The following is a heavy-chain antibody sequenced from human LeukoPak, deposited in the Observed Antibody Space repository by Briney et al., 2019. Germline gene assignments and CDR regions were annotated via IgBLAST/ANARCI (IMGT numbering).Heavy chain of an antibody. V-gene: IGHV3-74*01. Sequence: GGSLRLSCAASEFTFSTYWMPWVRQAPGKGLVWVSRICSDGRSTSYADSVKGRFTISRDNAKTTLYLQMTSLRAEDTAVYYCARSDGSYYGKFDSWGQGTLVTVSS. J-gene: IGHJ4*02. CDR3: ARSDGSYYGKFDS. CDR1: EFTFSTYW. D-gene: IGHD1-26*01. CDR2: ICSDGRST.